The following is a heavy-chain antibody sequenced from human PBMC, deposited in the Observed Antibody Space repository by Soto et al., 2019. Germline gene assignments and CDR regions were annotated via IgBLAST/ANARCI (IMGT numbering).Heavy chain of an antibody. CDR2: IYYSVST. V-gene: IGHV4-31*03. D-gene: IGHD2-2*01. J-gene: IGHJ6*01. CDR3: ARDRGRQRLHRYGWDG. CDR1: GGSISSGGYY. Sequence: SETRSLTCTVCGGSISSGGYYWSWILHHPGKGLEWIGYIYYSVSTYYNPSLKSRVTISVDTSKNQFSLKLSSVTAADTAVYYCARDRGRQRLHRYGWDGWGQGTKVPVSS.